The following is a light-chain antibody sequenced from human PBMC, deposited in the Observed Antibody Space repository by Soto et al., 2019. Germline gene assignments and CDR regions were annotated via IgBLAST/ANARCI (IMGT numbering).Light chain of an antibody. CDR1: QSVSSD. V-gene: IGKV3D-15*01. J-gene: IGKJ1*01. CDR3: QQYGTSRT. Sequence: EIVMTQSPDTLSVSPGDRAALSCRTSQSVSSDLAWYQQKPGQAPRLLIYGASTRATGIPARFSGSGSGTDFTLTISSLEPEDFAVYYCQQYGTSRTFGQGTKVDI. CDR2: GAS.